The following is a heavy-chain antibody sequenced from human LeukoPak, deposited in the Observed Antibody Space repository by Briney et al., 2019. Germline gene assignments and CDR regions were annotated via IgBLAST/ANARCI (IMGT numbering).Heavy chain of an antibody. CDR3: ARSDIVATTHFDY. CDR2: INPNSGGT. CDR1: GYTFTGYY. D-gene: IGHD5-12*01. J-gene: IGHJ4*02. Sequence: ASVKVSCKASGYTFTGYYMHWVRQAPGQGLEWMGWINPNSGGTNYAQKFQGWVTMTRDTSISTAYMKLSRLRSDDTAVYYCARSDIVATTHFDYWGQGTLVTVSS. V-gene: IGHV1-2*04.